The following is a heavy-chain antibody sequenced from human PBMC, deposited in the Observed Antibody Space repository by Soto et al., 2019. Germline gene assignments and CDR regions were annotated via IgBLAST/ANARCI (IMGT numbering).Heavy chain of an antibody. CDR2: ISYDGSNK. J-gene: IGHJ6*02. Sequence: PGGSLRLSCAASGFTFSSYGMHWVRQAPGKGLEWVAVISYDGSNKYYADSVKGRFTISRDNSKNTLYLQMNSLRAEDTAVYYCAKDWGIAAAGTHDYYYYGMDVWGQGTKVTVS. CDR1: GFTFSSYG. V-gene: IGHV3-30*18. D-gene: IGHD6-13*01. CDR3: AKDWGIAAAGTHDYYYYGMDV.